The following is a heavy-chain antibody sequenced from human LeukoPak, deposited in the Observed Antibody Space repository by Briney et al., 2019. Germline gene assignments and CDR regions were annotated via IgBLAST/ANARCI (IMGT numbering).Heavy chain of an antibody. Sequence: GVSLTLSCAASGFTFSIYWMHCIRQAPGKGLVCVSRINSGGSSTSYTDYVKGRFTISRDNAKNTLYLQMNSLRAEGTAVYYCSRAVDSDVLGKGTTVTVSS. D-gene: IGHD4-23*01. CDR1: GFTFSIYW. J-gene: IGHJ6*01. CDR3: SRAVDSDV. CDR2: INSGGSST. V-gene: IGHV3-74*01.